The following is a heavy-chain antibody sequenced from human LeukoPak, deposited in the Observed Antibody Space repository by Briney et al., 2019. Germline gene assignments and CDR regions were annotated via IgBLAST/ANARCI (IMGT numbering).Heavy chain of an antibody. V-gene: IGHV1-2*06. CDR3: ARGRERIAAAGTLPNWFDP. Sequence: ASVKVSCKASGYTFTGYYMHWVRQAPGQGLEWMGRINPNSGGTNYAQKFQGRVTMTRDTSISTAYMELSRLRSDDTAVYYCARGRERIAAAGTLPNWFDPWGQGTLVTVSS. CDR2: INPNSGGT. CDR1: GYTFTGYY. D-gene: IGHD6-13*01. J-gene: IGHJ5*02.